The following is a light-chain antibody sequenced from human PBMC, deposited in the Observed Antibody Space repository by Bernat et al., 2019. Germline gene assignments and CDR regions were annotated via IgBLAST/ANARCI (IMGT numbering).Light chain of an antibody. J-gene: IGLJ2*01. V-gene: IGLV1-44*01. CDR1: SSNIGTNT. Sequence: QSVLSQPPSASGTPGQRVTISCSGSSSNIGTNTVSWYQQLPGTGPKLLIYNDDQRPSGVPDRFSGSKSGPSASLAINGLQSEDEADYYCAAWDGSLDGLVVFGGGTKLTVL. CDR3: AAWDGSLDGLVV. CDR2: NDD.